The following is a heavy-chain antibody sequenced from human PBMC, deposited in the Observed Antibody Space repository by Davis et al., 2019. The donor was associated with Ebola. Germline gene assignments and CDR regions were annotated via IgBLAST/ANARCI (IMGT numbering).Heavy chain of an antibody. CDR3: ARAAGGEWELPWYFDL. Sequence: GGSLRLSCAASGFTFSTYYITWVRQAPGKGLEWVATIPHVGSEKSYVDSVYGRFTSSRDNAKNSLYLQMNSLRAEDTAVYYCARAAGGEWELPWYFDLWGRGTLVTVSS. CDR2: IPHVGSEK. CDR1: GFTFSTYY. J-gene: IGHJ2*01. D-gene: IGHD1-26*01. V-gene: IGHV3-7*03.